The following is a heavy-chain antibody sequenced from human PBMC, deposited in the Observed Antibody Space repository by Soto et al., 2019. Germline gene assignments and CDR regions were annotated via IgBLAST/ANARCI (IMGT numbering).Heavy chain of an antibody. V-gene: IGHV1-24*01. CDR1: GYTLTELS. CDR3: AIGGHYYGSGRHQQDYYYHGMDV. CDR2: FDPEDGET. Sequence: ASVKVSCKVSGYTLTELSMHWVRQAPGKGLEWMGGFDPEDGETIYAQKFQGRVTMTEDTSTDTAYMELSSLRSEDTAVYYCAIGGHYYGSGRHQQDYYYHGMDVWGQGTTVTVSS. D-gene: IGHD3-10*01. J-gene: IGHJ6*02.